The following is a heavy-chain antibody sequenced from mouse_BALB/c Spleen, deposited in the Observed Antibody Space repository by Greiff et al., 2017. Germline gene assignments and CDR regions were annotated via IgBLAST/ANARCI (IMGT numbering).Heavy chain of an antibody. CDR1: GFSLTSYD. D-gene: IGHD2-10*02. V-gene: IGHV2-9-2*01. J-gene: IGHJ4*01. Sequence: VKLQQSGPGLVAPSQSLSITCTVSGFSLTSYDISWIRQPPGKGLEWLGVIWTGGGTNYNSAFMSRLSISKDNSKSQVFLKMNSLQTDDTAIYYCVREGYGNPYYAMDYWGQGTSVTVSA. CDR2: IWTGGGT. CDR3: VREGYGNPYYAMDY.